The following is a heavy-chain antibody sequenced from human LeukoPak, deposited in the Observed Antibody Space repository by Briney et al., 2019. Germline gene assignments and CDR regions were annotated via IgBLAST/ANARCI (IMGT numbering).Heavy chain of an antibody. J-gene: IGHJ4*02. Sequence: SETLSLTCTVSGGSISSYYWSWIRQPPGKGLEWIGYIYYSGSTNYNPSLKSRATISVDTSKNQFSLKLSSVTAADTAVYYCASLFSWSEVRDYWGQGTLVTVSS. V-gene: IGHV4-59*08. D-gene: IGHD2/OR15-2a*01. CDR1: GGSISSYY. CDR2: IYYSGST. CDR3: ASLFSWSEVRDY.